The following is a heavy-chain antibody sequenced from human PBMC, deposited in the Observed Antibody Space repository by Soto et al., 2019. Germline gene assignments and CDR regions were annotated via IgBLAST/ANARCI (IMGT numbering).Heavy chain of an antibody. J-gene: IGHJ6*03. D-gene: IGHD5-12*01. CDR1: GDTFTDYY. V-gene: IGHV1-2*04. Sequence: QVQLVQSGAEVKKPGASVTVSCRSSGDTFTDYYMHWVRQAPGQELEWMGWINPNSGVTKYAQKFQGWVTMNRDTSIRTVYMQLSRLRSDDTAVYYCARESGGATATLDYYYFYMDVWGTGTTVTVSS. CDR2: INPNSGVT. CDR3: ARESGGATATLDYYYFYMDV.